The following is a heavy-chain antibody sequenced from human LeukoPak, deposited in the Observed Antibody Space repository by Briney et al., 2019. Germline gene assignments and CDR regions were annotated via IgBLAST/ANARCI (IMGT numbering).Heavy chain of an antibody. CDR3: ARDASRGAQPDY. V-gene: IGHV3-21*01. CDR2: ISSSSSYI. CDR1: GFTFSSYS. D-gene: IGHD3-10*01. Sequence: PGGSLRLSCAASGFTFSSYSMNWVRQAPGKGLEWVSSISSSSSYIYYADSVKGRFTISRDNAKNSLYLQMNSLRAEDTAVYYCARDASRGAQPDYWGQGTLVTVSS. J-gene: IGHJ4*02.